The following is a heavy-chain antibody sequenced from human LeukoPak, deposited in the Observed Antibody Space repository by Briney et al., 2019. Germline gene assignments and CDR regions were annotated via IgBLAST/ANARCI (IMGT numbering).Heavy chain of an antibody. CDR2: ISGNGGST. V-gene: IGHV3-64*01. Sequence: GGSLRLSCAASGFTFSSYAMHWVRQAPGKGLEYVSAISGNGGSTYYANSVKGRFTISRDNSKNTLYLQMGSLRAEDTAIYYCAKGNFWSGQRAFDIWGQGTMVTVSS. J-gene: IGHJ3*02. D-gene: IGHD3-3*01. CDR1: GFTFSSYA. CDR3: AKGNFWSGQRAFDI.